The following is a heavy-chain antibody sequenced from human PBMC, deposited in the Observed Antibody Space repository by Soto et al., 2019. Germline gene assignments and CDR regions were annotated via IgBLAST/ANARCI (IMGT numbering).Heavy chain of an antibody. CDR3: ARGHYDLWRGYHEGLGYSGMDV. CDR1: GFIFSSNT. V-gene: IGHV3-21*01. CDR2: ISSTSTFM. D-gene: IGHD3-3*01. Sequence: QLVESGGGLVKPGGSLRLSCAASGFIFSSNTMNWVRQAPGKGLEWVSSISSTSTFMYYADSVKGRFSISRDNAKNTVYQEVNSLRVEDTAVYYSARGHYDLWRGYHEGLGYSGMDVWGQGTTVTVSS. J-gene: IGHJ6*02.